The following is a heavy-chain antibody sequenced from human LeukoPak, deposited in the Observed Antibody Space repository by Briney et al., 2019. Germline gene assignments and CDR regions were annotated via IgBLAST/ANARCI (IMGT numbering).Heavy chain of an antibody. J-gene: IGHJ3*02. V-gene: IGHV1-18*01. CDR1: GYTFSNYG. CDR3: ARGHYYDSTDAFDI. Sequence: ASVKVSCKPSGYTFSNYGISWVRQAPGQGLEWMEWINTCNCNANSALRLQGRVTMPTDTFTRIVYMELRRLRSDDKAVCYCARGHYYDSTDAFDIWGQGTMVTVSS. D-gene: IGHD3-22*01. CDR2: INTCNCNA.